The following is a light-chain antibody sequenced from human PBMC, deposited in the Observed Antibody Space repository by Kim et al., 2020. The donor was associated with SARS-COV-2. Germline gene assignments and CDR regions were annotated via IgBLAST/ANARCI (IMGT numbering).Light chain of an antibody. Sequence: DIQMTQSPSSLSASVGDRVTITCRASQGIYSYVAWYQQKPGKVPKLLIYAASTLQSGVPSRFSGSGSGTDCTLTISGLQPEDVATYYCQKYNTALSITFGQGTRLEIK. CDR3: QKYNTALSIT. CDR1: QGIYSY. V-gene: IGKV1-27*01. CDR2: AAS. J-gene: IGKJ5*01.